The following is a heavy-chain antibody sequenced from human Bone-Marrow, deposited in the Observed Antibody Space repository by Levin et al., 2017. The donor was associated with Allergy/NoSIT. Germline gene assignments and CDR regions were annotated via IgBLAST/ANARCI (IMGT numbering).Heavy chain of an antibody. CDR3: ARIAGEGYNAKSNFED. CDR2: IYYNGDT. J-gene: IGHJ4*02. CDR1: GDYVNSGTYY. V-gene: IGHV4-61*01. D-gene: IGHD5-24*01. Sequence: PSETLSLTCTLSGDYVNSGTYYWSWIRQPPGKGLEYIGYIYYNGDTNYNPSLKSRVTVSLDMSKNQFSLTLNSVTAADTAVYHCARIAGEGYNAKSNFEDWGQGILVTVSS.